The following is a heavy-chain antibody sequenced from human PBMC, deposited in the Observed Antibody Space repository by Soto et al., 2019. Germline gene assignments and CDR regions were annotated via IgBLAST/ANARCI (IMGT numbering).Heavy chain of an antibody. CDR2: ISYDGKKE. D-gene: IGHD4-17*01. CDR1: GFTFTGYA. V-gene: IGHV3-30*04. Sequence: QVQLVESGGGVVQPGRSLRLSCAASGFTFTGYAMHWVRQAPGKGLEWVTVISYDGKKEYYAEAVKGRFTISRDDSKNTLYVQMNSLREEDTAVYYFARDKEGGDYVVDHWGQGTLVIVSS. CDR3: ARDKEGGDYVVDH. J-gene: IGHJ4*02.